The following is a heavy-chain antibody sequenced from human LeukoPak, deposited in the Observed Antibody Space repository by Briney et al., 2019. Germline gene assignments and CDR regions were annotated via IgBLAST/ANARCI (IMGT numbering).Heavy chain of an antibody. CDR1: GGSINTYY. CDR2: IYYSGST. D-gene: IGHD3-9*01. V-gene: IGHV4-59*08. J-gene: IGHJ3*02. CDR3: ARHCDILTGYSAYAFDI. Sequence: SETLSLTCTVSGGSINTYYWSWIRQPPGKGLEWIGYIYYSGSTIYNPSLESRVTISVDTSKHQFSLRLSSVTAAATAVYYCARHCDILTGYSAYAFDIWGQGTMVTVSS.